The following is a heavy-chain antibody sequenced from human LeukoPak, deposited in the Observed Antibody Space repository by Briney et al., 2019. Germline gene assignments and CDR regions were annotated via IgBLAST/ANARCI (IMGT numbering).Heavy chain of an antibody. V-gene: IGHV3-48*02. CDR2: ISSSSNII. Sequence: GGSLRLSCAASGFTFSTSSMNWVRQAPGKGLEWVSYISSSSNIIHYADSVKGRFTISRDNAKNSLYLQMNSLRDEDTAVYYCARDSSSWYYYYYGMDVWGQGTTVTVSS. J-gene: IGHJ6*02. CDR1: GFTFSTSS. CDR3: ARDSSSWYYYYYGMDV. D-gene: IGHD6-13*01.